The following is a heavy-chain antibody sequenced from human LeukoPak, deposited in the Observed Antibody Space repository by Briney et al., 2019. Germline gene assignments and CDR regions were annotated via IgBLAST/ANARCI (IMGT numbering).Heavy chain of an antibody. Sequence: GGSLRLSCAASGFTVSSNYMSWVRQAPGKGLEWASVIYSGGSTYYADSVKGRFTISRDNSKNTLYLQMNSLRAEDTAVYYCARDSYYYDSSGKETDYWGQGTLVTVSS. D-gene: IGHD3-22*01. J-gene: IGHJ4*02. CDR2: IYSGGST. V-gene: IGHV3-66*02. CDR3: ARDSYYYDSSGKETDY. CDR1: GFTVSSNY.